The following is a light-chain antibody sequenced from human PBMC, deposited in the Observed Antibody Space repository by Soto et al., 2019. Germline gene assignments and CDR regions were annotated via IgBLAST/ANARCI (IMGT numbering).Light chain of an antibody. CDR1: QSVSSSY. Sequence: EIVLTQSPGTLSLSPGERATLSCRASQSVSSSYLAWYQQKPGQAPRLLIYGASSRPTGIPDRFSGSGTGTDFTLTISRREPEDFAVYYCEQYGSSPRTLGQGTKLQIK. CDR3: EQYGSSPRT. V-gene: IGKV3-20*01. CDR2: GAS. J-gene: IGKJ2*01.